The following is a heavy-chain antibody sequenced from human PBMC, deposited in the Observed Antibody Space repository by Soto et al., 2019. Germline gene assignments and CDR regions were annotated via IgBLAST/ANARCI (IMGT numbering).Heavy chain of an antibody. Sequence: GESLKISGKGSGYSFTSYWIGWVRQMPGKGLEWMGIIYPGDSDTRYSPSFQGQVTTSADKSISTAYLQWSSLKASDTAMYYCARSIQEVTVAGPHVNAFDIWCQGIMVTVSS. CDR3: ARSIQEVTVAGPHVNAFDI. J-gene: IGHJ3*02. CDR1: GYSFTSYW. D-gene: IGHD6-19*01. V-gene: IGHV5-51*01. CDR2: IYPGDSDT.